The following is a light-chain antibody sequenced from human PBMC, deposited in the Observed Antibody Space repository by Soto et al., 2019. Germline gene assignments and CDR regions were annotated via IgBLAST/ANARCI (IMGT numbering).Light chain of an antibody. CDR1: QSVSSSY. Sequence: EIVSTQSPGTLSLSPGERATLSCRASQSVSSSYLAWYQQKPGQAPRPLIYGASSRAIGIPDRFSGSGSGTDFTLPISRLEPEDFAVYYCQQYGSSQWTFGQGTKVDIK. CDR3: QQYGSSQWT. V-gene: IGKV3-20*01. J-gene: IGKJ1*01. CDR2: GAS.